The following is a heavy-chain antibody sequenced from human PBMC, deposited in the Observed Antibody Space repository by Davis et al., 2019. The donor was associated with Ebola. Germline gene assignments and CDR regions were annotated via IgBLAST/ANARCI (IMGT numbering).Heavy chain of an antibody. V-gene: IGHV3-23*01. J-gene: IGHJ4*02. CDR1: GFTFSTYG. D-gene: IGHD5-18*01. CDR2: VSGSGSIT. CDR3: VREEYSYSLGSFDF. Sequence: GESLKISCAASGFTFSTYGMSWVRQAPGKGLEWVSSVSGSGSITHDADSVRGRFTISRDNPKNTLYLEMNSLTNEDTAVYFCVREEYSYSLGSFDFWGQGILVTVSS.